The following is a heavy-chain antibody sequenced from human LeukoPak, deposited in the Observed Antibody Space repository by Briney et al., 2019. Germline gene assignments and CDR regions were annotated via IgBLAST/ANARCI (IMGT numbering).Heavy chain of an antibody. CDR2: IYYSGST. J-gene: IGHJ6*03. D-gene: IGHD6-19*01. V-gene: IGHV4-39*07. CDR1: GGSISSSSYY. Sequence: SETLSLTCTVSGGSISSSSYYWGWIRQPPGKGLEWIGSIYYSGSTYYNPSLKSRVTISVDTSKNQFSLKLSSVTAADTAVYYCASRSGYSSGWYLLYYYYYYVDVWGKGTTVTVSS. CDR3: ASRSGYSSGWYLLYYYYYYVDV.